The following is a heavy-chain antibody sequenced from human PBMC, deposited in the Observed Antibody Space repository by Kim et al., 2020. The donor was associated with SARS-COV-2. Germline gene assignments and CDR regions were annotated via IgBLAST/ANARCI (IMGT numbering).Heavy chain of an antibody. J-gene: IGHJ4*01. V-gene: IGHV4-59*12. Sequence: SETLSLTCTVSGGSISTYYWNWIRLRPGKGMEWVGYGYNNGTASYYHSLRGRVPISVDTSISQFSLKLSSVTAAATAAYYCSRSRLCGDASSPFDSGG. CDR2: GYNNGTA. CDR3: SRSRLCGDASSPFDS. CDR1: GGSISTYY.